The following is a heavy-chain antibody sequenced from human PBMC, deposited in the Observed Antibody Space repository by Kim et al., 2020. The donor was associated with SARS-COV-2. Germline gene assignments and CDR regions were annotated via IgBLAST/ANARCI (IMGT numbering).Heavy chain of an antibody. CDR1: GFSFSSYA. J-gene: IGHJ4*02. CDR3: ARDLYYDRSGYIDY. CDR2: VSYDENKI. V-gene: IGHV3-30-3*01. Sequence: GGSLRLSCAVSGFSFSSYAMHWVRQAPGKGLEWVAVVSYDENKIHYADSVKGRFTASRDISKNTLFLQMESLRPDDTAVYYCARDLYYDRSGYIDYWGQGTLVTVAS. D-gene: IGHD3-22*01.